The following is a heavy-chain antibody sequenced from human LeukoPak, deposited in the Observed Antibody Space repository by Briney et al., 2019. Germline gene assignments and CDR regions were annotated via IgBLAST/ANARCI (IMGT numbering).Heavy chain of an antibody. Sequence: GGSLRLSCAASGFTFSSYAMSWVRQAPGKGLEWVSAISGSGGSTYYADSVKGRFTISRDNSKNTLYLQMNSLRAEDTAVYYCAKDSVSVYVEPPHYYYYMDVWGKGTTVTISS. V-gene: IGHV3-23*01. CDR2: ISGSGGST. CDR1: GFTFSSYA. J-gene: IGHJ6*03. CDR3: AKDSVSVYVEPPHYYYYMDV. D-gene: IGHD3-10*02.